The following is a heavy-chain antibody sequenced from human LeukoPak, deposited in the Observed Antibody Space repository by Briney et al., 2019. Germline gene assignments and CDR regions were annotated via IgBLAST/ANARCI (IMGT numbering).Heavy chain of an antibody. CDR1: SDSISSSSCY. CDR3: LLRYFDWLLHSDYFDY. J-gene: IGHJ4*02. D-gene: IGHD3-9*01. Sequence: PSETLSLTCTVSSDSISSSSCYWGWIRQPPGKGLEWIGNIYNSGSTYYNPSLKSRVTISVDTSKNQFSLKLSSVTAADTAVYYCLLRYFDWLLHSDYFDYWGQGTLVTVSS. CDR2: IYNSGST. V-gene: IGHV4-39*07.